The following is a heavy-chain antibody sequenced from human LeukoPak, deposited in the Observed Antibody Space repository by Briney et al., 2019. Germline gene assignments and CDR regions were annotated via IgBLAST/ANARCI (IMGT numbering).Heavy chain of an antibody. V-gene: IGHV3-53*01. CDR3: ARGRHYFDY. CDR1: GFTVSSNY. CDR2: IYTGGST. Sequence: PGGSLRLSCAASGFTVSSNYMSWVRQPPGKGLQWVSVIYTGGSTYYADSVKGRFTISRDNSKNVLYLQFNSLRAEDTAVYYCARGRHYFDYWGQGTLVTVSS. J-gene: IGHJ4*02.